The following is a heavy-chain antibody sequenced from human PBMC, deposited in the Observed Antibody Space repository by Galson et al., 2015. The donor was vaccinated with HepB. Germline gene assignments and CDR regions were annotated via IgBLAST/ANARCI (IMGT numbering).Heavy chain of an antibody. CDR2: VSASSDTI. CDR3: VRGSVDYSKGYYYYYMDV. D-gene: IGHD4-11*01. CDR1: GFTFAGRS. V-gene: IGHV3-48*02. J-gene: IGHJ6*03. Sequence: SLRLSCAASGFTFAGRSMNWVRQSPGKELEWVSYVSASSDTIYYADSVKGRFTISRDNPKNSLYLQMNSLRDEDTAVYYCVRGSVDYSKGYYYYYMDVWGKGTTVTVSS.